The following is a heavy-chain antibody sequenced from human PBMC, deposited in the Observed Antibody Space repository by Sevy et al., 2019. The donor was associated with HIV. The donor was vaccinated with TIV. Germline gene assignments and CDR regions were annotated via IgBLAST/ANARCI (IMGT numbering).Heavy chain of an antibody. CDR1: GYTFSSNG. CDR2: IGVYNGNS. CDR3: ARVPTYYFGSGTYFDY. J-gene: IGHJ4*01. V-gene: IGHV1-18*01. D-gene: IGHD3-10*01. Sequence: ASVKVSCKASGYTFSSNGIAWMRQAPGQGLQWMGWIGVYNGNSKYAQNLQDRLTMTTDTSTSTAYMELKSLRSDDTAVYYCARVPTYYFGSGTYFDYWGHGTLVTVSS.